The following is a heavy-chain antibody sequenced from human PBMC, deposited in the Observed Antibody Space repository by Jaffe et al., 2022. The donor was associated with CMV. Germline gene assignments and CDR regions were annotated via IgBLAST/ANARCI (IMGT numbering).Heavy chain of an antibody. CDR1: GFTFSSYE. Sequence: EVQLVESGGGLVQPGGSLRLSCAASGFTFSSYEMNWVRQAPGKGLEWVSYISSSGSTIYYADSVKGRFTISRDNAKNSLYLQMNSLRAEDTAVYYCARWGRSVKYGDYVEYYYYYMDVWGKGTTVTVSS. V-gene: IGHV3-48*03. J-gene: IGHJ6*03. D-gene: IGHD4-17*01. CDR2: ISSSGSTI. CDR3: ARWGRSVKYGDYVEYYYYYMDV.